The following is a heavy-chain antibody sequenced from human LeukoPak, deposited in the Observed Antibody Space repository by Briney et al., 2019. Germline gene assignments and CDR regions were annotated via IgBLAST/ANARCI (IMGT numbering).Heavy chain of an antibody. CDR2: ISHDRSNS. J-gene: IGHJ4*02. CDR1: GFTFSNYA. Sequence: GGSLRLSCAASGFTFSNYAMHWARQAPGKGLEWVAFISHDRSNSCHADSVKGRFTISRDNSKNTLYLQMNSLTDEDTAVFYCARDLSGSYMSDYWGQGTLVTVSS. CDR3: ARDLSGSYMSDY. D-gene: IGHD3-10*01. V-gene: IGHV3-30-3*01.